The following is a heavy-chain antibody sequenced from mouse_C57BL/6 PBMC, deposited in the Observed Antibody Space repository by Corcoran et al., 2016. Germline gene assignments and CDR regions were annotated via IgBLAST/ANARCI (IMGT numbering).Heavy chain of an antibody. Sequence: QVQLQQSGAELVKPGASVKISCKASGYVFSSYWMNWVKQRPGKGLEGIGQIYPGDGDTNYNGKFKGKATLTADKSSSTAYMQLSSLTSEDSAVYFCARRTVVAHFDYWGQGTTLTVSS. CDR1: GYVFSSYW. J-gene: IGHJ2*01. V-gene: IGHV1-80*01. CDR2: IYPGDGDT. CDR3: ARRTVVAHFDY. D-gene: IGHD1-1*01.